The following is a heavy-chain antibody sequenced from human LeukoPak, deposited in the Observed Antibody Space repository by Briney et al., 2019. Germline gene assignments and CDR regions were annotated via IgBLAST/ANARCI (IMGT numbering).Heavy chain of an antibody. J-gene: IGHJ3*01. Sequence: PSETLSLTCTVSGGSISSYYWSWIRQPPGKGLEWIGYIYYSGSTNYNPSLKSRVTISVDTSKNQFSLKLTSVTAADTAVYYCARGFPPGSGSRGSHAFDVWGQGTMVTVSS. CDR3: ARGFPPGSGSRGSHAFDV. CDR2: IYYSGST. D-gene: IGHD6-19*01. V-gene: IGHV4-59*12. CDR1: GGSISSYY.